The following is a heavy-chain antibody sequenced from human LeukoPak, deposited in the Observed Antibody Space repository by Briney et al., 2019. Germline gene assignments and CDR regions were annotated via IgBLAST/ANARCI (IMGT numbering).Heavy chain of an antibody. V-gene: IGHV3-33*01. CDR3: ARDRATVTPVAYYYYGMDV. CDR1: GFTFSNYG. Sequence: GGSLRLSCAASGFTFSNYGMHWVRQAPGKGLEWVAVIWDDGSNEYYADSVKGRFTISRDNSKNTLSLQMNSLRGEDTAVYYCARDRATVTPVAYYYYGMDVGGRGTTVTVSS. CDR2: IWDDGSNE. D-gene: IGHD4-17*01. J-gene: IGHJ6*02.